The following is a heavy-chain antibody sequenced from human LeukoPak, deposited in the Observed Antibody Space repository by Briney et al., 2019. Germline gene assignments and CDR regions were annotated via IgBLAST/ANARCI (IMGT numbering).Heavy chain of an antibody. D-gene: IGHD3-16*01. J-gene: IGHJ4*02. Sequence: SQTLSLTCAISGDSVSSNTAAWYWIRQSPSSGLKWLGRTYYRSKWYYEYAVSVRSRTTINADTSKNQFSLQLNSVTPEDTAVYYCARDPSDDQGLDYWGQGTLVTVSS. CDR1: GDSVSSNTAA. CDR2: TYYRSKWYY. CDR3: ARDPSDDQGLDY. V-gene: IGHV6-1*01.